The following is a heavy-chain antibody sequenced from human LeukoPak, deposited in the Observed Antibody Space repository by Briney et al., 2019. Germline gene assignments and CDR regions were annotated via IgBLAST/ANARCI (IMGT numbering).Heavy chain of an antibody. CDR1: GGSISSSNW. CDR2: IYHSGST. J-gene: IGHJ4*02. V-gene: IGHV4-4*02. Sequence: SGTLSLTCAVSGGSISSSNWWSWVRQPPGKGLEWIGEIYHSGSTNYNPSLKSRVTIPVDKSKNQFSLKLSSVTAADTAVYYCARCSGGSCYHFDYWGQGTLVTVSS. D-gene: IGHD2-15*01. CDR3: ARCSGGSCYHFDY.